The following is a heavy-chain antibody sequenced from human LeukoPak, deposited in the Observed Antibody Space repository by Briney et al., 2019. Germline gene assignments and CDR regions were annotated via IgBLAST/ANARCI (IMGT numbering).Heavy chain of an antibody. CDR1: GYTFTDYY. Sequence: ASVKVSCKASGYTFTDYYIHWMRQAPGQGLEWMGWINPNSGGTNYAQKFQGRVTITRDTSISTAYMELSRLRSDDTALYYCATEGLLGYYTNEFDPWGQGTLVTVSS. V-gene: IGHV1-2*02. D-gene: IGHD4-11*01. J-gene: IGHJ5*02. CDR2: INPNSGGT. CDR3: ATEGLLGYYTNEFDP.